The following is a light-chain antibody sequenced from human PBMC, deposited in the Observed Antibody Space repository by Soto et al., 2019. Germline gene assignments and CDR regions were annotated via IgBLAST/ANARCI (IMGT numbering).Light chain of an antibody. CDR1: QSFSTW. V-gene: IGKV1-5*03. J-gene: IGKJ1*01. CDR2: KAS. Sequence: DIQKTQSPSTLSGSVGDTVTITCRASQSFSTWLAWYQQKPGRAPKLLIYKASTLESGVPARFSGSGSGTEFTLTISSLQPDDFATYYCQQYNSYSWTFGQGTKVDIK. CDR3: QQYNSYSWT.